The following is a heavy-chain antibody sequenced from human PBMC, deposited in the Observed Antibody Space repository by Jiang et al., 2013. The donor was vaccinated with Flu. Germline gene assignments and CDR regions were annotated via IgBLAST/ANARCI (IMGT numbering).Heavy chain of an antibody. D-gene: IGHD5-24*01. J-gene: IGHJ4*02. CDR1: GYTSTNYW. CDR3: ARLRDGSLDY. Sequence: GAEVKKPGESLKISCKGSGYTSTNYWIGWVRQMPGKGLEWMGRIDPSDSYTNYSPSFQGHVTISTDKSISTAYLQWSSLKASDTAIFYCARLRDGSLDYVGPGNPGHRLL. CDR2: IDPSDSYT. V-gene: IGHV5-10-1*01.